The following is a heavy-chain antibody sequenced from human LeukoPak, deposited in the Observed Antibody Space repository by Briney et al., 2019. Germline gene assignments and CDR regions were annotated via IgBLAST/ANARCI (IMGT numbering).Heavy chain of an antibody. J-gene: IGHJ4*02. D-gene: IGHD3-22*01. CDR1: GFTFSSYW. V-gene: IGHV3-7*01. CDR3: ATEDYYDSSGYYFDY. CDR2: IKQDGSEK. Sequence: GGSLRLSCAASGFTFSSYWMSWVRQAPGKGLEWVANIKQDGSEKYYVDPVKGRFTISRDNAKNSLYLQMNSLRAEDTAVYYCATEDYYDSSGYYFDYWGQGTLVTASS.